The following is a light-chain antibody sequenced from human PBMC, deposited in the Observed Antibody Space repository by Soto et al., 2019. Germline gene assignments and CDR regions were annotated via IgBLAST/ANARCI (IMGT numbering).Light chain of an antibody. J-gene: IGKJ1*01. Sequence: EIVMTQSPATLSVSPGERATPCCRASQSVSSNLAWYQQKPGQAPRLLXYGASTRATGIPARFSGSGSGTEYILTISSLQSEDFAAYYCQQYNNWPTWTFGQGTKVDIK. V-gene: IGKV3-15*01. CDR1: QSVSSN. CDR3: QQYNNWPTWT. CDR2: GAS.